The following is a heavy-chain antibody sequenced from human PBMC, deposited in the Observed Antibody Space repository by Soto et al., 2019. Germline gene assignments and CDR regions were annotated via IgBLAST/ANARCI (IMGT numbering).Heavy chain of an antibody. CDR3: AKVPRIVGAPGALDS. Sequence: SLRHSCAASGFTFSSYGMHWVRQAPGKGLEWVAVISYDGSNKYYADSVKGRLTISRDNSKNTLYLQMNSLRAEDTAVYYCAKVPRIVGAPGALDSWGQGLLVPVSP. V-gene: IGHV3-30*18. D-gene: IGHD1-26*01. CDR2: ISYDGSNK. J-gene: IGHJ4*02. CDR1: GFTFSSYG.